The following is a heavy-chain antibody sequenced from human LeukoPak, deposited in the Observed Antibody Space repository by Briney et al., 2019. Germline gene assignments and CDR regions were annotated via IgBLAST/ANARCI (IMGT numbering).Heavy chain of an antibody. V-gene: IGHV1-46*01. J-gene: IGHJ5*02. Sequence: ASVKLSCKASGYTFSTYYIHWVRQAPGEGLEWVGLIHPGVGSTNYAQKFRGRVSMTTDTATTTVNIELTSLKSEDTAVYYCARDRPHNWFDPWGQGTLVTVSP. CDR3: ARDRPHNWFDP. CDR1: GYTFSTYY. CDR2: IHPGVGST.